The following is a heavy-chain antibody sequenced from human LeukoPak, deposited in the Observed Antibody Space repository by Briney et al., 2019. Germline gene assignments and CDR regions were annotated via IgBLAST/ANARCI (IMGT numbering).Heavy chain of an antibody. J-gene: IGHJ4*02. D-gene: IGHD6-6*01. CDR1: GGSISSSSYY. CDR2: IYYSGST. Sequence: PSETLSLTCTVSGGSISSSSYYWGWIRQPPGKGLEWIGSIYYSGSTYYNPSLKSRVTISVDTSKNQFSLKLSSVTAADTAVYYCARNSAYSSSSGINSWGQGTLVTVSS. CDR3: ARNSAYSSSSGINS. V-gene: IGHV4-39*07.